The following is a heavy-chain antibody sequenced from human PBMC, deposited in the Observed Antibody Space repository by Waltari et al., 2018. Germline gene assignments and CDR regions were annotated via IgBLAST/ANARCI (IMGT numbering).Heavy chain of an antibody. CDR2: INYDGSQK. CDR3: AKSRGCEY. J-gene: IGHJ4*02. D-gene: IGHD2-2*01. Sequence: EVQLVESGGGLVQPGGSLRLSCGPSGFTFSRYWMSWVRQTPGKGLEWVGNINYDGSQKYYVHSVKGRFTISRDNAKNSVYLQMNSLRVEDTAVYYCAKSRGCEYWGQGTLITVSS. V-gene: IGHV3-7*01. CDR1: GFTFSRYW.